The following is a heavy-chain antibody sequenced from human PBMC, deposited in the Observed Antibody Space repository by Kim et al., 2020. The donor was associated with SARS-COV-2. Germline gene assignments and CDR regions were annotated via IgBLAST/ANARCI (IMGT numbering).Heavy chain of an antibody. CDR3: AITASSGSSGGGFDY. CDR1: GGSISSGGYY. D-gene: IGHD1-26*01. Sequence: SETLSLTCTVSGGSISSGGYYWSWIRQHPGKGLEWIGYIYYSGSTYYNPSLKSRVTISVDTSKNQFSLKLSSVTAADTAVYYCAITASSGSSGGGFDYWGQGTLVTVSS. CDR2: IYYSGST. J-gene: IGHJ4*02. V-gene: IGHV4-31*03.